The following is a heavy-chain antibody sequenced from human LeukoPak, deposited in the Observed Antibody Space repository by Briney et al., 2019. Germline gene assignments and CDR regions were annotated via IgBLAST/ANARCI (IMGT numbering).Heavy chain of an antibody. J-gene: IGHJ4*02. D-gene: IGHD6-6*01. CDR3: AKDRYSSSSALIDY. CDR2: ISYDGSNK. CDR1: GFTFSSYS. V-gene: IGHV3-30*18. Sequence: GGPLRLSCAASGFTFSSYSMHWVRQAPGKGLEWVAVISYDGSNKYYADSVKGRFTISRDNSKNTLYLQMNSLRAEDTAVYYCAKDRYSSSSALIDYWGQGTLVTVSS.